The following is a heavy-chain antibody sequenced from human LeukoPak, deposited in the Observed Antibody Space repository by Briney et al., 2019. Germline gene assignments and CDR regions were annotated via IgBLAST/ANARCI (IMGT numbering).Heavy chain of an antibody. D-gene: IGHD6-13*01. J-gene: IGHJ4*02. V-gene: IGHV4-34*01. Sequence: SETLSLTCAAYGGSFSGYYWSWIRQPPGKGLEWIGEINHSGSTNYNPSLKSRVTMSVDTSKNQFSLKLSSVTAADTAVYYCARDVVAAAGSFDYWGQGTQVTVSS. CDR2: INHSGST. CDR3: ARDVVAAAGSFDY. CDR1: GGSFSGYY.